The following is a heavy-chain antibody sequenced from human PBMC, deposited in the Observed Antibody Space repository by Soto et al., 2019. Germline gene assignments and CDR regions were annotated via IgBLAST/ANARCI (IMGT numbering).Heavy chain of an antibody. D-gene: IGHD1-26*01. CDR2: ISGSGGST. CDR3: APPTYYQGHFDY. V-gene: IGHV3-23*01. CDR1: GFTFSSYA. Sequence: PGGSLRLSCAASGFTFSSYAMSWVRQAPGKGLEWVSAISGSGGSTYYADSVKGRFTISRDNSKNKLYLQMNSLRAEDTAVYYCAPPTYYQGHFDYWGQGALVTVSS. J-gene: IGHJ4*02.